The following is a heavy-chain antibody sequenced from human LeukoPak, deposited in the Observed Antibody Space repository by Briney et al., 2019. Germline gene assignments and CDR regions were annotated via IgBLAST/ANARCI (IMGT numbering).Heavy chain of an antibody. CDR1: GVSISTYY. D-gene: IGHD2-15*01. V-gene: IGHV4-59*08. CDR2: VYDSGSA. J-gene: IGHJ4*02. Sequence: SETLSLTCTVSGVSISTYYWSWIRQPPGKGVEWIGYVYDSGSANYNPSLKSRVTISVDTSKNQFSLKLSSVTAADTAVYYCAKHGGSCTFDYWGQGTLVTVSS. CDR3: AKHGGSCTFDY.